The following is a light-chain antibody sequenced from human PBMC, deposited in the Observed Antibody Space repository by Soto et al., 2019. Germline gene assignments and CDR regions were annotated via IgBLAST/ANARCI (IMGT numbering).Light chain of an antibody. V-gene: IGLV1-40*01. CDR2: DNN. CDR1: SSNIGAGYD. CDR3: QSYDSSLSAFYV. J-gene: IGLJ1*01. Sequence: QSVLTQPPSVAGAPRQKVTISCTGSSSNIGAGYDVHWYQQIPGTAPKLLIYDNNNRPSGVPDRFSGSKSGTSASLAITGLQADDEADYYCQSYDSSLSAFYVFGTGTKVTVL.